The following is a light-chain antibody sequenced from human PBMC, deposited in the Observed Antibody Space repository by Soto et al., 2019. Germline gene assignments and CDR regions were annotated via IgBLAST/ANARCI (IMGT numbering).Light chain of an antibody. V-gene: IGLV1-51*02. J-gene: IGLJ2*01. CDR3: GTWDSSLSAGRV. CDR1: SSNIGNNY. CDR2: ENN. Sequence: QSVLTQPPSVSAAPGQKVTISCSGSSSNIGNNYVSWYQQLPGTAPKLLLYENNKRPSGIPDRFSGSKSGTSATLGITGLQTGDEADDYCGTWDSSLSAGRVFGGGTKLTVL.